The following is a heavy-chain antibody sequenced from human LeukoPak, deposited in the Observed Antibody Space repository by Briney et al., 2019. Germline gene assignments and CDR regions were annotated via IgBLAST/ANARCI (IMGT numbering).Heavy chain of an antibody. CDR3: ARETVLRYYFDY. CDR1: GGSISSSSYY. J-gene: IGHJ4*02. Sequence: SETLSLTCTVSGGSISSSSYYWGWIRQPPGKGLEWIGSIYYSGSTYYNPSLKSRVTVSVDTSKDQFSLKLSSVTAADTAVYYCARETVLRYYFDYWGQGTLVTVSS. D-gene: IGHD4-17*01. V-gene: IGHV4-39*02. CDR2: IYYSGST.